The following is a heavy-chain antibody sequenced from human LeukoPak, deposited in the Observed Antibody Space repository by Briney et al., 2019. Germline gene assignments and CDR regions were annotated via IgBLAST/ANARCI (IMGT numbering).Heavy chain of an antibody. CDR1: GGSISRSSYY. CDR2: IYYSGST. CDR3: ARRYYDYVWGSYRYLEGVRSYYFDY. D-gene: IGHD3-16*02. V-gene: IGHV4-39*07. Sequence: SETLSLTCSVSGGSISRSSYYWGWIRQPPGKGLEWIGSIYYSGSTYYNPSLKSRVTISVDTSKNQFSLKLSSVTAADTAAYYCARRYYDYVWGSYRYLEGVRSYYFDYWGQGTLVTVSS. J-gene: IGHJ4*02.